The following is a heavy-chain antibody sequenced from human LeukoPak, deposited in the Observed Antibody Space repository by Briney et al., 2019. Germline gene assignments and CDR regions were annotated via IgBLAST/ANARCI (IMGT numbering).Heavy chain of an antibody. CDR2: INPKSGDT. D-gene: IGHD2-15*01. Sequence: ASVKVSCKASGGTFSSYALSWVRQAPGQGLEWMGRINPKSGDTNYAQKFQDRVTMTRDTSMSTAYMEVSRLRSDDTAVYYCARGGKYGCSGGSCYADSWGQGTLVTVSS. V-gene: IGHV1-2*06. CDR1: GGTFSSYA. J-gene: IGHJ5*01. CDR3: ARGGKYGCSGGSCYADS.